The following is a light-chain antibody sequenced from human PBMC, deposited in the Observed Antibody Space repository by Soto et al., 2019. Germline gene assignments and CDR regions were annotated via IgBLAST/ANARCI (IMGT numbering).Light chain of an antibody. V-gene: IGKV3-15*01. CDR2: GAS. CDR1: QSVSSN. CDR3: QQYNNWPPVT. Sequence: EIVMMQSPATLSVSPGERVTLSCRASQSVSSNLAWYQQKSGQAPRLLIYGASTRATGIPVRFSGSGSGTEFTLNISSLQSEDFAIYYCQQYNNWPPVTFGQGTRLEIK. J-gene: IGKJ5*01.